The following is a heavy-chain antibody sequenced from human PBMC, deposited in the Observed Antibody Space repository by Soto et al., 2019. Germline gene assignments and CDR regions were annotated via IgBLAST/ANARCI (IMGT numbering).Heavy chain of an antibody. D-gene: IGHD1-7*01. CDR3: ARAGDWNYVQDF. CDR2: INSDGTRI. V-gene: IGHV3-74*01. J-gene: IGHJ4*02. Sequence: GGSLRLSCAASGFTFTNYRIHWVCQAPGKGLVWVARINSDGTRINYADSVKGRFTISRDNAKNTVFLQMNSLRDEDSAVYFCARAGDWNYVQDFWRQGTLATVSS. CDR1: GFTFTNYR.